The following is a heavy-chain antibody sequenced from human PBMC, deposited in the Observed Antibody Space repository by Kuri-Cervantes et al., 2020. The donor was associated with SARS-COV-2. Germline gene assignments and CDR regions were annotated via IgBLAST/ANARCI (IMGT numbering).Heavy chain of an antibody. CDR1: GFTFSSYG. J-gene: IGHJ6*02. V-gene: IGHV3-48*02. CDR2: ISSSSSTI. D-gene: IGHD4-17*01. Sequence: GESLKISCAASGFTFSSYGMHWVRQAPGKGLEWVSYISSSSSTIYYADSVKGRFTISRDNAKNSLYLQMNSLRDEDTAVYYCARETTVTYYYYYYGMDVWGQGTTVTVSS. CDR3: ARETTVTYYYYYYGMDV.